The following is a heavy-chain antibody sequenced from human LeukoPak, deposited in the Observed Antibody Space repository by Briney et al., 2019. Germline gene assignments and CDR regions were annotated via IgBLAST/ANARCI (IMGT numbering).Heavy chain of an antibody. J-gene: IGHJ4*02. V-gene: IGHV4-61*02. CDR1: GGSISSGSYY. CDR3: ARSESDFWSGGGGY. CDR2: IYTSGGT. D-gene: IGHD3-3*01. Sequence: SETLSLTCTVSGGSISSGSYYWSWIRQPAGKGLEGIGRIYTSGGTNYNPSLKSRVTISVDTSKNQFSLKLSSVTAADTAVYYCARSESDFWSGGGGYWGQGTLVTVSS.